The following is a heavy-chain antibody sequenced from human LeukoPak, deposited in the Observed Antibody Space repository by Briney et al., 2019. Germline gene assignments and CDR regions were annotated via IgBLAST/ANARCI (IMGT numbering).Heavy chain of an antibody. Sequence: GGSLRLSCAASGFTLDDYGMSWVRQAPGKGLEWVSGINWNGGSTGYADSVKGRFTISRDNAKNSLYLQMNSLRAEDTALYYCARANYYDSSGYPVPFDPWGQGTLVTVSS. CDR1: GFTLDDYG. CDR2: INWNGGST. CDR3: ARANYYDSSGYPVPFDP. V-gene: IGHV3-20*04. D-gene: IGHD3-22*01. J-gene: IGHJ5*02.